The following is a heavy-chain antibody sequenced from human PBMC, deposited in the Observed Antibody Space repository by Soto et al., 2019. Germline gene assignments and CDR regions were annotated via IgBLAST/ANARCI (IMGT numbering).Heavy chain of an antibody. CDR2: IYYSGST. J-gene: IGHJ5*02. CDR1: GGSVRSGSYY. Sequence: PWETLSVTSTVSGGSVRSGSYYWSWIRQPPGKGLEWIGYIYYSGSTYYNPSLKSRVTISVDTSKNHFSLKLSSVTAADTAVYYCARAAMVTSWFDPWGQGTLVTLSS. CDR3: ARAAMVTSWFDP. D-gene: IGHD5-18*01. V-gene: IGHV4-30-4*01.